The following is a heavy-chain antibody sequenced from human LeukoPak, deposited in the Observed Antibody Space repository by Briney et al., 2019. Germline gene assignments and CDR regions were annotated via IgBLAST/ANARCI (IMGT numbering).Heavy chain of an antibody. V-gene: IGHV1-69*06. CDR2: IIPIFGTA. J-gene: IGHJ4*02. D-gene: IGHD3-10*01. Sequence: SVKVSCKASGGTISSYAISWVRQAPGQGLEWMGGIIPIFGTANYAQKFQGRVTITADKSTSTAYMELSSLRSEDTAVYYCAREGITMVRGNELFDYWGQGTLVTVSS. CDR3: AREGITMVRGNELFDY. CDR1: GGTISSYA.